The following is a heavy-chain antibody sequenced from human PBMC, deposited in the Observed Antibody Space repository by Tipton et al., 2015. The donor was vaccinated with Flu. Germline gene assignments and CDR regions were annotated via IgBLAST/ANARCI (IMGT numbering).Heavy chain of an antibody. CDR2: IYTSGST. D-gene: IGHD3-10*01. CDR1: GGSISSYY. CDR3: ARAPLEFAFDI. Sequence: TLSLTCTVPGGSISSYYWSWIRQPAGKGLEWIGRIYTSGSTNYNHSLKSRVTMPVDTSKNQFSLKLSSVTAADTAVYYCARAPLEFAFDIWGQGTMVTVSS. V-gene: IGHV4-4*07. J-gene: IGHJ3*02.